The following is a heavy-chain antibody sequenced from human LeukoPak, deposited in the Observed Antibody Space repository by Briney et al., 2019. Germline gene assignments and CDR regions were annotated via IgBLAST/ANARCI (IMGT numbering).Heavy chain of an antibody. CDR3: AAREMAVSYYFDY. Sequence: VASVKVSCKAPGFTFTSSAMQWVRQARGQRLEWIGWIVVGSGNTNYAQKFQERVTITRDMSTSTVYMELSSLRSEDTAVYYCAAREMAVSYYFDYWGQGTLVTVSS. CDR2: IVVGSGNT. J-gene: IGHJ4*02. CDR1: GFTFTSSA. V-gene: IGHV1-58*02. D-gene: IGHD5-24*01.